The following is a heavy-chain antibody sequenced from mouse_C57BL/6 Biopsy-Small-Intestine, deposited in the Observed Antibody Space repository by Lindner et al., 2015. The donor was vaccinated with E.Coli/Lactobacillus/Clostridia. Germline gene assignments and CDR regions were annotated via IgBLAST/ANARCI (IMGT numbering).Heavy chain of an antibody. CDR3: ARSRFSSYMFSY. D-gene: IGHD1-1*01. V-gene: IGHV14-2*01. CDR1: GFNINDYY. Sequence: VQLQESGAELIKAGASVSWSCTASGFNINDYYMHWVRQRTEQGLEWIGRIDPENGETRYAPKFQGKATIVADTSSNTAYLQLTSLTSEDTAVYYCARSRFSSYMFSYWGQGTLVTVSA. J-gene: IGHJ3*01. CDR2: IDPENGET.